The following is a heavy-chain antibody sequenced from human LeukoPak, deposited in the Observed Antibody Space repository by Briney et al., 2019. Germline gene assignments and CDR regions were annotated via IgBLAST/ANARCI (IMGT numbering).Heavy chain of an antibody. Sequence: PSETLSLTCTVSGGSFSSGGYYWSRIRQHPGKGLEWIGYIYYSGSTYYNPSLKSRVTISVDTSKNQFSLKLSSVTAADTAVYYCARGEYRYGPRLADYWGQGTLVTVSS. V-gene: IGHV4-31*03. D-gene: IGHD5-18*01. J-gene: IGHJ4*02. CDR3: ARGEYRYGPRLADY. CDR2: IYYSGST. CDR1: GGSFSSGGYY.